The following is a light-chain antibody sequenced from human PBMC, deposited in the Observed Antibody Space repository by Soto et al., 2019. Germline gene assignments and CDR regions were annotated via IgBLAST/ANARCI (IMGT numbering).Light chain of an antibody. J-gene: IGLJ2*01. Sequence: QPVLTQPPSVSGAPGQRVTISCTGSSSNIGAGYDVHWYQRLPGRAPKLLIFDNTNRPSGVPDRFSGSKSGTSASLAITGLQADDEADYYCQSYDSGLTGSVFGGGTKLTVL. CDR3: QSYDSGLTGSV. CDR1: SSNIGAGYD. CDR2: DNT. V-gene: IGLV1-40*01.